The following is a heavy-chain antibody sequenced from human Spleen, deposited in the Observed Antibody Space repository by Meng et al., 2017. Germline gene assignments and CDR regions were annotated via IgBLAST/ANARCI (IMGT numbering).Heavy chain of an antibody. J-gene: IGHJ4*02. V-gene: IGHV1-18*04. Sequence: QVQLLHSGAECKTPSASVRISFKACGYTFIRYWMHWVRQAPRQELEWMGWISTSNSASNYAPKLQRRLTLTTDTSTPTGYMEFSRLRSEDTAVYYCATGVGNYYDSSTYIAYDYWGQGTLVTVSS. CDR3: ATGVGNYYDSSTYIAYDY. CDR1: GYTFIRYW. CDR2: ISTSNSAS. D-gene: IGHD3-22*01.